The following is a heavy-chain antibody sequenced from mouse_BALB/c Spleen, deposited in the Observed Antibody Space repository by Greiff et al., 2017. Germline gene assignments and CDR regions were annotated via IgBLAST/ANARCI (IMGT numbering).Heavy chain of an antibody. V-gene: IGHV3-2*02. Sequence: DVQLQESGPGLVKPSQSLSLTCTVTGYSITSDYAWNWIRQFPGNKLEWMGYISYSGSTSYNPSLKSRISITRDTSKNQFFLQLNSVTTEDTATYYCARGRAFMDYWGQGTSVTVSS. J-gene: IGHJ4*01. CDR2: ISYSGST. CDR1: GYSITSDYA. CDR3: ARGRAFMDY.